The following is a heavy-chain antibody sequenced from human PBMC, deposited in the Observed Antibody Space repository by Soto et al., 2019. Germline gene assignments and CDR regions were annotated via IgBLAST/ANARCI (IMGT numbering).Heavy chain of an antibody. CDR2: INPNDGGT. D-gene: IGHD1-26*01. CDR3: ARDTYSGTYVH. V-gene: IGHV1-2*02. J-gene: IGHJ4*02. Sequence: ASVKVSCKASGYTFTAYYIHWVREAPGQGLEWMGWINPNDGGTNYAQNFHDRVTMTSDTSITTAYMKLSRLTSDDTAVYFCARDTYSGTYVHWGQGTLVTVSS. CDR1: GYTFTAYY.